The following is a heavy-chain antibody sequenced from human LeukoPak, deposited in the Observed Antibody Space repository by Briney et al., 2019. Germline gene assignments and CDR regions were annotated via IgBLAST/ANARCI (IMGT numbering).Heavy chain of an antibody. CDR1: GGSISSYY. CDR3: ARDRGSGTLNNWFDP. J-gene: IGHJ5*02. CDR2: IYYSGST. V-gene: IGHV4-59*01. Sequence: SETLSLTCTVSGGSISSYYWSWIRQPPGKGLEWIGYIYYSGSTNYNPSLESRVTISVDTSKSQFSLKLTSVTAADTAVYYCARDRGSGTLNNWFDPWGQGALVTVSS. D-gene: IGHD3-10*01.